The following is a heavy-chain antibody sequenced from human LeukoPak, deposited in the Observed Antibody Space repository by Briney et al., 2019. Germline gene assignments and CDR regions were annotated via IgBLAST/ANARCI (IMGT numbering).Heavy chain of an antibody. J-gene: IGHJ4*02. CDR1: GFTFSSYA. Sequence: GGSPRLSCAASGFTFSSYAMSWVRQAPGKGLEWVSAISGSGGSTYYADSVKGRFTISRDNSKNTLYLQMNSLRAEDTAVYYCANLYYYDSSGYYKDLIDYWGQGTLVTVSS. CDR3: ANLYYYDSSGYYKDLIDY. V-gene: IGHV3-23*01. CDR2: ISGSGGST. D-gene: IGHD3-22*01.